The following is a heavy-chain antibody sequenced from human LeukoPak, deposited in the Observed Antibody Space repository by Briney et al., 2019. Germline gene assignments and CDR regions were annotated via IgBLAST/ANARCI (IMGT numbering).Heavy chain of an antibody. V-gene: IGHV5-51*01. CDR3: ARRIAAAGLYYFDY. Sequence: GESLKISCKGSGYSFTSYWIAWVRQMPGKGLEWMGIFYPGDSDARYSPSFQGQVTISADKSISTAYLQWSSLKASDTAMYYCARRIAAAGLYYFDYWGQGTLVTVSS. CDR2: FYPGDSDA. D-gene: IGHD6-13*01. CDR1: GYSFTSYW. J-gene: IGHJ4*02.